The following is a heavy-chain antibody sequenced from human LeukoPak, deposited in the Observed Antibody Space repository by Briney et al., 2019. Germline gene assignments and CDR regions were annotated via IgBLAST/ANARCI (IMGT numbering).Heavy chain of an antibody. V-gene: IGHV4-34*01. Sequence: SETLSLTCAVYGGSFSGYYWSWIRQPPGKGLEWIGEINHSGSTNYNPSLKSRVTMSVDTSKNQFSLKLSSVTAADTAVYYCARDQWQQLVYDYWGQGTLVTVSS. CDR2: INHSGST. D-gene: IGHD6-13*01. CDR1: GGSFSGYY. CDR3: ARDQWQQLVYDY. J-gene: IGHJ4*02.